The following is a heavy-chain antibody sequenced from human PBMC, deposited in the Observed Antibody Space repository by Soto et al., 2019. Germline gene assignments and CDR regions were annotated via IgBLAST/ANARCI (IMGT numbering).Heavy chain of an antibody. V-gene: IGHV4-31*03. CDR2: IYYSGST. D-gene: IGHD3-16*01. Sequence: SETLSLTCTVSGGSISSISSGGYYWSWIRQHPGRGLEWIGYIYYSGSTYYTPSLKSRVSMSVDTSKNQFSLKLTSVTAADTTVFYCARVPGGGVPAFDIWGQGTMVTVSS. J-gene: IGHJ3*02. CDR3: ARVPGGGVPAFDI. CDR1: GGSISSISSGGYY.